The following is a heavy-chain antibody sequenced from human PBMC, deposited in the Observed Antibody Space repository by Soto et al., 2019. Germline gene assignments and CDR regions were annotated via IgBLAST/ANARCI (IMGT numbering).Heavy chain of an antibody. V-gene: IGHV1-18*01. CDR2: ISAYNGNT. CDR1: GYTFTSYG. CDR3: ARGYCSGGSCYSAYFQH. J-gene: IGHJ1*01. Sequence: QVQLVQSGAEVKKPGASAKVSCKASGYTFTSYGISWVRQAPGQGLEWMGWISAYNGNTNYAQKLQGRVTMTTDTSTSTAYMELGSVRSDDTAVYYCARGYCSGGSCYSAYFQHWGQGTLVTVSS. D-gene: IGHD2-15*01.